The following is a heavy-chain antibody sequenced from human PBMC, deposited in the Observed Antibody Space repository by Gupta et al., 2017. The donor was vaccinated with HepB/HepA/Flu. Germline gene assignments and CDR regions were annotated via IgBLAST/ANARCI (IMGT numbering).Heavy chain of an antibody. J-gene: IGHJ6*02. V-gene: IGHV3-23*01. Sequence: EVQLLESGGDLVQPGGSLRLSCAASGFTFSSYAMSWVRRVPGKGLEWVSAISGSGGSTYYPDSVKGRFTISRDNSKNTLYLQMNSLRAEDTAVYYCAKDFMGRGVIPVGNDVWGQGTTVTVSS. CDR1: GFTFSSYA. CDR3: AKDFMGRGVIPVGNDV. D-gene: IGHD3-10*01. CDR2: ISGSGGST.